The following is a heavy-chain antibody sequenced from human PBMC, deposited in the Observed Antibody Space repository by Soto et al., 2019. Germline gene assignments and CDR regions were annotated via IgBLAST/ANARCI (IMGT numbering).Heavy chain of an antibody. J-gene: IGHJ4*02. D-gene: IGHD2-2*01. CDR2: ISGSGGST. CDR3: AKVSRGIGVVPVALH. V-gene: IGHV3-23*01. Sequence: EVQLLESGGGSVQPGGSLRLSCVASGHTFQNYAMTWVRQAPGKGLEWVSGISGSGGSTYYADSVRGRFTISRDDSKNTLYLQMRSLRAEDTAVYYCAKVSRGIGVVPVALHWGQGTLVTVSS. CDR1: GHTFQNYA.